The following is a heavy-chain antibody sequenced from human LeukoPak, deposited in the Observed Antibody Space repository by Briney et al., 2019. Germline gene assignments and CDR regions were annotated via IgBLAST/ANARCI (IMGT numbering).Heavy chain of an antibody. CDR2: IYYSGST. D-gene: IGHD7-27*01. CDR3: ASLELTGDAQGY. V-gene: IGHV4-31*03. Sequence: SETLSLTCTVSGGSISSGGYYWSWIRQHPGKGLEWIGYIYYSGSTYYSPSLKSRVTTSVDTSKNQFSLKLSSVTAADTAVYYCASLELTGDAQGYWGQGTLVTVSS. CDR1: GGSISSGGYY. J-gene: IGHJ4*02.